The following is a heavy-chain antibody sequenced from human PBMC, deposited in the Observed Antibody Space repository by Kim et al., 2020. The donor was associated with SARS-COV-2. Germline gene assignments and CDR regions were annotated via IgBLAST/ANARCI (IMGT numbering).Heavy chain of an antibody. CDR1: GFTFSSYA. CDR3: AREYGDYVSYFDY. Sequence: GGSLRLSCAASGFTFSSYAMHWVRQAPGKGLEWVAVISYDGSNKYYADSVKGRFTISRDNSKNTLYLQMNSLRAEDTAVYYCAREYGDYVSYFDYWGQGT. J-gene: IGHJ4*02. CDR2: ISYDGSNK. D-gene: IGHD4-17*01. V-gene: IGHV3-30*04.